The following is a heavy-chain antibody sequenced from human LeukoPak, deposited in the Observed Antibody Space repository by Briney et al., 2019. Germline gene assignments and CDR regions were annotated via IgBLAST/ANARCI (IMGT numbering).Heavy chain of an antibody. Sequence: ASVKVSCKASGYTFINYAINWGRQAPGQRPEWIGWINAGNGNTKYSQKFQGRVTITGDTSASTAYMELSSLTSEDTAVYYCARGPRAAADDYWGQGTLVTVSS. CDR1: GYTFINYA. J-gene: IGHJ4*02. CDR3: ARGPRAAADDY. V-gene: IGHV1-3*01. CDR2: INAGNGNT. D-gene: IGHD6-13*01.